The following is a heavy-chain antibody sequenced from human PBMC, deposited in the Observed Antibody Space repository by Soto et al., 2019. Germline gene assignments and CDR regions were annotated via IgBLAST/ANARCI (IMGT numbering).Heavy chain of an antibody. CDR2: TRNKANSYTT. Sequence: EVQLVESGGGLVQPGGSLRLSCAASGFTFSDHYMDWVRQAPGKGLKWVGRTRNKANSYTTEYAASVKGRFTISRDDSKNSLYLQMNSLKTEDTAVFYCAKLSNYYYYGMDVWGQGTTVTVSS. CDR3: AKLSNYYYYGMDV. J-gene: IGHJ6*02. D-gene: IGHD4-4*01. CDR1: GFTFSDHY. V-gene: IGHV3-72*01.